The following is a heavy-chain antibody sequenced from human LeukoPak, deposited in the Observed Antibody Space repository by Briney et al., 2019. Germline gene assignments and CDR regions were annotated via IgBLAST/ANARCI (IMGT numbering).Heavy chain of an antibody. Sequence: SETLSLTCAVYGGSFSGYYWSWIRQPPGKGLEWIGEINHSGSTNYNPSLKSRVTISVDTSKNQFSLKLSSVTAEDTAVYYCARDVPESDYDFWSGYWWPYYYYYMDVWGKGTTVTVSS. V-gene: IGHV4-34*01. CDR1: GGSFSGYY. CDR3: ARDVPESDYDFWSGYWWPYYYYYMDV. D-gene: IGHD3-3*01. CDR2: INHSGST. J-gene: IGHJ6*03.